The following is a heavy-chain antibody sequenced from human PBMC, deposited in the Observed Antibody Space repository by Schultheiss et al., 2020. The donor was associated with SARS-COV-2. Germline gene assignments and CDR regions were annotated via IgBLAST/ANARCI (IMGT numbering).Heavy chain of an antibody. D-gene: IGHD2-2*02. CDR1: GFTFSSYE. CDR2: ISSSGSTI. J-gene: IGHJ5*02. CDR3: ARGGYCSSTSCYTDFDP. V-gene: IGHV3-48*03. Sequence: GGSLRLSCAASGFTFSSYEMNWVRQAPGKGLEWVSYISSSGSTIYYADSVKGRFTISRDNAKNSLYLQMNSLRAEDTAVYYCARGGYCSSTSCYTDFDPWGQGTLVTVSS.